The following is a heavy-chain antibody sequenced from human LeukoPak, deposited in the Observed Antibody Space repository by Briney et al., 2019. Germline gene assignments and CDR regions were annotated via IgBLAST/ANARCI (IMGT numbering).Heavy chain of an antibody. CDR2: IKAKAHGGTI. Sequence: GSLRPSCAASGFTFINAWMAWVRQAPGKGLEWVGRIKAKAHGGTIEYAAPVKGRFTISRDDSKNTMYLQMNSLKTEDTAVYYCTTDGVGVEGATYDNWGQGTLVSVSS. D-gene: IGHD1-26*01. CDR3: TTDGVGVEGATYDN. J-gene: IGHJ4*02. V-gene: IGHV3-15*01. CDR1: GFTFINAW.